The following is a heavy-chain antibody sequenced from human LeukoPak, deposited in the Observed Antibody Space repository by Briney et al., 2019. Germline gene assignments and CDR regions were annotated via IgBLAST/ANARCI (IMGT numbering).Heavy chain of an antibody. Sequence: GGSLRLSCTASGFAFSYYVMNWVRQAPGQGLEWISTISRSGSIISYADSVKGRFTISRDTGKNSVYLQMNSLRAEDTAVYYCARDKGESSGWPIFDYWGQGALVTVYS. D-gene: IGHD3-22*01. CDR3: ARDKGESSGWPIFDY. CDR2: ISRSGSII. J-gene: IGHJ4*02. CDR1: GFAFSYYV. V-gene: IGHV3-48*03.